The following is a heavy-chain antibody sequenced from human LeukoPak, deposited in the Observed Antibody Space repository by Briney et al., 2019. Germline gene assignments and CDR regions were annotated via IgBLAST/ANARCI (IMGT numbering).Heavy chain of an antibody. CDR3: AGGYLWLDP. V-gene: IGHV3-7*01. J-gene: IGHJ5*02. CDR2: INLDGSEK. D-gene: IGHD1-14*01. Sequence: GGSLRLSCAASGFIFSDFWMSWVRQAPGKGLEWVANINLDGSEKYYVDSVKGRFTISRDNAKNSLYLKMNSLRAEDTAVYSWAGGYLWLDPWGQGTLVTVSS. CDR1: GFIFSDFW.